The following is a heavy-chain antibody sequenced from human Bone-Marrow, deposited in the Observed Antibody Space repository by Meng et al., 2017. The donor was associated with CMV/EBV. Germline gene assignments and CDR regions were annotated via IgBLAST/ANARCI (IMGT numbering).Heavy chain of an antibody. D-gene: IGHD3-16*01. CDR1: GFSVTDNY. CDR2: IYSLGTT. V-gene: IGHV3-53*01. J-gene: IGHJ6*01. Sequence: GESLKISCAASGFSVTDNYMTWVRQAPGKGLEWVSVIYSLGTTYYADSVKGRLTISRDTAKNTVLLQMNSLRAEDTAVYYCARGGDFNCMAVWGPGTTVTCSS. CDR3: ARGGDFNCMAV.